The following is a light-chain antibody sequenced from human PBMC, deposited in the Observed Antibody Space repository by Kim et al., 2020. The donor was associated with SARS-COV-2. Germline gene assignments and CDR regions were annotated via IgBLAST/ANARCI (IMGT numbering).Light chain of an antibody. CDR2: DAS. CDR3: QQYDNLPYT. J-gene: IGKJ2*01. CDR1: QDISKY. Sequence: SASVGDRVTITCQASQDISKYLNWYQQKPGKAPKLLIYDASNLETGVPSRFSGSRSGTDFTFTISSLQPEDIATYYSQQYDNLPYTFGQGTKLEI. V-gene: IGKV1-33*01.